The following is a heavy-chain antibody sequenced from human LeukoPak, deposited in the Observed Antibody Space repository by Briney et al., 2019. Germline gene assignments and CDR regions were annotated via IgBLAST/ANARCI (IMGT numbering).Heavy chain of an antibody. D-gene: IGHD6-13*01. CDR2: INHSGST. J-gene: IGHJ4*01. CDR3: AGEGGSWPLDY. Sequence: SETLSLTCAVYGGSFSGYYWSWIRQPPGKGLEWIGEINHSGSTNYNPSLKSRVTISVDTSKNQFSLKLSSVTAADTAVYYCAGEGGSWPLDYWGHGTLVTVSS. CDR1: GGSFSGYY. V-gene: IGHV4-34*01.